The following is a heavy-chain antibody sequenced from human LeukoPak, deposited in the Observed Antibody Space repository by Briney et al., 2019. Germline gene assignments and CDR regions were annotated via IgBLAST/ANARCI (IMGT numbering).Heavy chain of an antibody. Sequence: PGGSLRLSCAASGFTFSSYWMSWVRQAPGKGLEWVANIKQDGSEKYFVDSVKGRFTISRDNAKNSLYLQMNSLRSEDTAMYYCARALWLQQYYFDYWGQGTLVTVSS. D-gene: IGHD5-24*01. CDR1: GFTFSSYW. J-gene: IGHJ4*02. V-gene: IGHV3-7*03. CDR3: ARALWLQQYYFDY. CDR2: IKQDGSEK.